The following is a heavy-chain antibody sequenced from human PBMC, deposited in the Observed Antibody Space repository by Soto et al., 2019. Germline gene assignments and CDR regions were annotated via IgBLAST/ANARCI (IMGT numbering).Heavy chain of an antibody. J-gene: IGHJ5*02. CDR1: RGSISSSSYY. CDR3: ARFKRDDSSGFDP. V-gene: IGHV4-39*07. CDR2: IYHSGST. D-gene: IGHD3-22*01. Sequence: SETLSLTCTVSRGSISSSSYYWGWIRQPPGKGLEWIGEIYHSGSTNYNPSLKSRVTISVDKSKNQFSLKLSSVTAADTAVYYCARFKRDDSSGFDPWGQGTLVTVSS.